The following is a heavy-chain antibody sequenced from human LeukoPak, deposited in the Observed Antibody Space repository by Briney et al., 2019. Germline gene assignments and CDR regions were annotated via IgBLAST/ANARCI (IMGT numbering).Heavy chain of an antibody. V-gene: IGHV4-59*01. CDR2: IYYSGST. CDR1: GGSISSYY. D-gene: IGHD5-18*01. CDR3: AKYSYGYRAAFDI. Sequence: SETLSLTCTVSGGSISSYYWSWIRQPPGKGLEWIGYIYYSGSTNYNPSLKSRVTISVDTSKNQFSLKLSSVTAADAAVYYCAKYSYGYRAAFDIWGQGTMVTVSS. J-gene: IGHJ3*02.